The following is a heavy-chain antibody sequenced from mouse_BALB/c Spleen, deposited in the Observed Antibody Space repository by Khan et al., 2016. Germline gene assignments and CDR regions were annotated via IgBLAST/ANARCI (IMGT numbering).Heavy chain of an antibody. CDR3: TRAGYDYPFAY. J-gene: IGHJ3*01. V-gene: IGHV1S81*02. CDR2: INPRNGDT. D-gene: IGHD2-4*01. CDR1: GYTFTSYY. Sequence: QVQLQQSGAELVKPGASVKLSCKASGYTFTSYYMYWVKQRPGQGLEWIGEINPRNGDTNFNERIKSKATLTVDKSSSTTYMQFSSLTSEDSAVYYCTRAGYDYPFAYWGQGTLVTVSA.